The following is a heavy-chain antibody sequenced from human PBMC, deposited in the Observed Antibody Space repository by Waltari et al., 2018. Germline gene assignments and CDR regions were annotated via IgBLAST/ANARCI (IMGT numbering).Heavy chain of an antibody. V-gene: IGHV3-74*01. CDR3: ARDGRITIFGVVTHYYYGMDV. J-gene: IGHJ6*02. CDR2: INSDGRST. Sequence: VQLVESGGGVVQPGRSLRLSCAASGFTFSSYWMHWVRQTPGKGLGWVARINSDGRSTNYADSVKGRFTISRDNAKNTLYLEMNSLRAEDTAVYYCARDGRITIFGVVTHYYYGMDVWGQGTTVTVSS. CDR1: GFTFSSYW. D-gene: IGHD3-3*01.